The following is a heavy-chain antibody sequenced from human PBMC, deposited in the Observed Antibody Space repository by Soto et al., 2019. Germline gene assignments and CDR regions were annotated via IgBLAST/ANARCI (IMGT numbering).Heavy chain of an antibody. CDR2: INEDGTEK. J-gene: IGHJ6*02. V-gene: IGHV3-7*05. D-gene: IGHD2-8*01. Sequence: EVQVVESGGGLVQPGGSLRVSCAASELTFSSCWMSWVRQAPGKGLEWVADINEDGTEKYYADAVKGRFTISRDNAKNSLYLQMNNLRAGDTALYFCAKSPMVRTFHYGMDVWGQGTTVTVSS. CDR3: AKSPMVRTFHYGMDV. CDR1: ELTFSSCW.